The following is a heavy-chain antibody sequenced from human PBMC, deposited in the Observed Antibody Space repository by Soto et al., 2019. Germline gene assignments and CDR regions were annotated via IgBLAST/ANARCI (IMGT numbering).Heavy chain of an antibody. V-gene: IGHV3-23*01. CDR3: LRYTNYYDFWSGYSGGMDG. D-gene: IGHD3-3*01. J-gene: IGHJ6*02. Sequence: WIRQAPGKGLEWVSAISGSGGSTYYADSVKGRFTISRDNAKNTLYLQMNSLRAEDTAVYFCLRYTNYYDFWSGYSGGMDGWGQGTTVTVAS. CDR2: ISGSGGST.